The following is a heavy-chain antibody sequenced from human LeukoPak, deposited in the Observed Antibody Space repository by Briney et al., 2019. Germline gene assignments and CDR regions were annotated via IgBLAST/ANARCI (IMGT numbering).Heavy chain of an antibody. CDR2: IYSGGST. CDR3: ARVIGSGWYYYFDY. Sequence: PGGSLRLSCAASGFTFSSYAMSWVRQAPGKGLEWVSVIYSGGSTYYADSVKGRFTISRDNSKNTLYLQMNSLRAEDTAVYYCARVIGSGWYYYFDYWGQGTLVTVSS. J-gene: IGHJ4*02. D-gene: IGHD6-19*01. CDR1: GFTFSSYA. V-gene: IGHV3-66*01.